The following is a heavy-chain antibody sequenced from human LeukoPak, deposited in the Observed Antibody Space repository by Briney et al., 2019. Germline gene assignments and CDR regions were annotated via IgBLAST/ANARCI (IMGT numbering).Heavy chain of an antibody. V-gene: IGHV3-23*01. D-gene: IGHD4-17*01. CDR2: IRGGGGSA. CDR3: ARDPNGDYIGAFDM. Sequence: GGSLRLYCTASGFTFSAYAMMWVRQAPGKGPEWFSAIRGGGGSAFYADSVKGRFTISRDNSKYTLFLQMNSLRAEDTAVYYCARDPNGDYIGAFDMWGPGTMVTVSS. J-gene: IGHJ3*02. CDR1: GFTFSAYA.